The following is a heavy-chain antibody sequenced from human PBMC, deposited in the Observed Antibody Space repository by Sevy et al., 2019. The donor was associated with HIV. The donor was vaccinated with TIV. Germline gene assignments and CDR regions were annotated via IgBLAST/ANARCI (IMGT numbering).Heavy chain of an antibody. D-gene: IGHD3-3*01. CDR1: GFTISSYW. CDR3: ARDNNFWSGYYTGRGGAFDI. V-gene: IGHV3-7*01. CDR2: IKQDGSVR. J-gene: IGHJ3*02. Sequence: GGSLRLSCAASGFTISSYWVTWVRQAPGQGLEWVANIKQDGSVRKYLDSVRGRFTISRDNARNSVYLEMNSLRAEDKAVYYCARDNNFWSGYYTGRGGAFDIWGQGTMVTVSS.